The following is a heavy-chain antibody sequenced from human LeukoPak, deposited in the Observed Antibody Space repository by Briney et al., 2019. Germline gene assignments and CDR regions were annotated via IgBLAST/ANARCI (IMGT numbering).Heavy chain of an antibody. Sequence: SETLSLTCAVSGASISSSHWWSWVRQAPGKGLEWIGDIYHSGSPNYNPSLKSRVTISVDKSKNQFSLKLSSVTAADTAVYYCARQREYYESSGYYSFDYWGQGTLVTVSS. D-gene: IGHD3-22*01. CDR1: GASISSSHW. CDR2: IYHSGSP. V-gene: IGHV4-4*02. CDR3: ARQREYYESSGYYSFDY. J-gene: IGHJ4*02.